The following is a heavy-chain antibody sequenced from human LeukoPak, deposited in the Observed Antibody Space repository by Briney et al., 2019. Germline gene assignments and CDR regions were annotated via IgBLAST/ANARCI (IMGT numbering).Heavy chain of an antibody. Sequence: SGTLSLTCAVSGGSISSSNWWSWVRQPPGKGLEWIGEIYHSGSTNYNPSLKSRVTISVDKSKNQFSLKLSSVTAADTAVYYCARSPKRVAAAGHPFDYWGQGTLVTVSS. CDR3: ARSPKRVAAAGHPFDY. CDR2: IYHSGST. J-gene: IGHJ4*02. CDR1: GGSISSSNW. V-gene: IGHV4-4*02. D-gene: IGHD6-13*01.